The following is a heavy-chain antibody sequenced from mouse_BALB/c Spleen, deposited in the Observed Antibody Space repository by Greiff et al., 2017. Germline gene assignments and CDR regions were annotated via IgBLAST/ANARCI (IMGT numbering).Heavy chain of an antibody. CDR1: GFTFSSYA. J-gene: IGHJ2*01. CDR2: ISSGGSYT. CDR3: ARHRPGYFYYCDY. V-gene: IGHV5-9-3*01. D-gene: IGHD3-1*01. Sequence: EVQRVESGGGLVKPGGSLKLSCAASGFTFSSYAMSWVRQTPEKRLEWVATISSGGSYTYYPDSVKGRFTISRDNAKNTLYLQMSSLRSEDTAMYYCARHRPGYFYYCDYWGQGTTLTVSS.